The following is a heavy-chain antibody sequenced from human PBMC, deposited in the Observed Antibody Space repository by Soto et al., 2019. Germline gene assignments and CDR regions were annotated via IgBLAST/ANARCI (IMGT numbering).Heavy chain of an antibody. CDR3: ARHRGYYGSGSYRGGPFDY. J-gene: IGHJ4*02. V-gene: IGHV4-39*01. CDR1: GGSISSSSYY. Sequence: SETLSLTCTVSGGSISSSSYYWGWIRQPPGKGLEWIGSIYYSGSTYYNPSLKGRVTISVDTSKNQFSLKLSSVTAADTAVYYCARHRGYYGSGSYRGGPFDYWGQGTLVTVSS. D-gene: IGHD3-10*01. CDR2: IYYSGST.